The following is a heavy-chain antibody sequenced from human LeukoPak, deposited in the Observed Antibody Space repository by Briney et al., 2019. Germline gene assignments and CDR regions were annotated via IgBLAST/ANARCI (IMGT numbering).Heavy chain of an antibody. V-gene: IGHV1-18*01. CDR2: MSVFNGYT. CDR3: ARAVGSTDYYGVDV. CDR1: GYTFTDHG. Sequence: GASVKVSCKASGYTFTDHGITWVRQARGQGFEWMGWMSVFNGYTKYAEGFQGRVTMTTDTSTRTAHMEMRGLRSDDTAVYYCARAVGSTDYYGVDVWGQGTTVTVSS. D-gene: IGHD3-10*01. J-gene: IGHJ6*02.